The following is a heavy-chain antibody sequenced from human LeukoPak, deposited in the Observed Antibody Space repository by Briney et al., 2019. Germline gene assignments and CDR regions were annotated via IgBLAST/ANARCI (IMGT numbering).Heavy chain of an antibody. CDR3: ARYLGGSRYQLPSGGMDV. CDR2: IYPGDSDT. CDR1: GYSFTSYW. J-gene: IGHJ6*02. Sequence: GESLKISCKGSGYSFTSYWIGWVRQMPGKALEWMGIIYPGDSDTGYSPSFQGQVTISADKSINTAYLHWDSLKASDTAMYYCARYLGGSRYQLPSGGMDVWGQGTTIIVSS. D-gene: IGHD2-2*01. V-gene: IGHV5-51*01.